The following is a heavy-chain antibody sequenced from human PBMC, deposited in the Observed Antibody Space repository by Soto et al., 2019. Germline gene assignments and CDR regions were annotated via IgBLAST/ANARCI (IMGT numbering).Heavy chain of an antibody. CDR1: GGTFSSYT. V-gene: IGHV1-69*02. CDR3: ARRPITPPYYGMVV. CDR2: IIPILGIA. Sequence: QVQLVQSGAEVKKPGSSVKVSCKASGGTFSSYTISWVRQAPGQGLEWMGRIIPILGIANYAQKFQGRVTITVDKSTSTAYVELGNLGSEDTAVYYCARRPITPPYYGMVVWGQGTTVTVSS. D-gene: IGHD3-10*01. J-gene: IGHJ6*02.